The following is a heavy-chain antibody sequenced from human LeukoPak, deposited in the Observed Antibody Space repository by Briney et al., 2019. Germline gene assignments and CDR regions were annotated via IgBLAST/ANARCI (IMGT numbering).Heavy chain of an antibody. J-gene: IGHJ3*02. D-gene: IGHD3-22*01. CDR2: INHSGST. CDR1: GGSFSGYY. CDR3: ARAHDSSGYYPYAFDI. V-gene: IGHV4-34*01. Sequence: SETLSLTCAVYGGSFSGYYWSWIRQPPGKGLEWIGEINHSGSTNDNPSLKSRVTISVDTSKNQFSLKLSSVTAADTAVYYCARAHDSSGYYPYAFDIWGQGTMVTVSS.